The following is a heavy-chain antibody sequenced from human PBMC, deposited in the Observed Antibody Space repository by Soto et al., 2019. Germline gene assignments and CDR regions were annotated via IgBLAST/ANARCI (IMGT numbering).Heavy chain of an antibody. Sequence: GGALRLSCAASGFTFSSYAMHWVLQAPCKGLEWVAVISYDGSNKYYADSVKGRFTISRDNSKNTLYLQMNSLRAEDTAVYYCARDPLWGTAMVLWYFDLWGRGTLVTVSS. CDR3: ARDPLWGTAMVLWYFDL. D-gene: IGHD5-18*01. J-gene: IGHJ2*01. CDR2: ISYDGSNK. V-gene: IGHV3-30-3*01. CDR1: GFTFSSYA.